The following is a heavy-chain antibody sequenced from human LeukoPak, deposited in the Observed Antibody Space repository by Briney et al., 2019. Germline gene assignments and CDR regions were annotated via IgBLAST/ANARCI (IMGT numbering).Heavy chain of an antibody. CDR3: ARDLLRGPNGGY. CDR2: ISYDGSNK. D-gene: IGHD2-8*01. CDR1: GFTFSSYA. V-gene: IGHV3-30*14. Sequence: GGSLRLSCAASGFTFSSYAMHWVRQAPGKGLEWVAVISYDGSNKYYADSVKGRFTISRDNSRNTLYLQMNSLRAEDTAVYYCARDLLRGPNGGYWGQGILVTVSS. J-gene: IGHJ4*02.